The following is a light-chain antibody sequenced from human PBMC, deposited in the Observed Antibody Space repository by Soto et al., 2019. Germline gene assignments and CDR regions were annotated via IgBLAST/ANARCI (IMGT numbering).Light chain of an antibody. Sequence: IQMTQSPSSLSASVGDRVTITWRASQDIRNDLAWYQQKPGQAPNLLIFAAFNLQSGVPSRFSGGGSGTHFTLTISSLQPDDFASYFCLQYYNFSWTFGQGTKVDIK. CDR3: LQYYNFSWT. CDR1: QDIRND. V-gene: IGKV1-6*01. CDR2: AAF. J-gene: IGKJ1*01.